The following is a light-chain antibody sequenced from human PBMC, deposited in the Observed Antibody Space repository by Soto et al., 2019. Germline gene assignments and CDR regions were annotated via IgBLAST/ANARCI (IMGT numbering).Light chain of an antibody. V-gene: IGLV2-23*01. Sequence: QSALTQPASVSGSPGQSITISCTGTSSDIGSYNIVAWYQQHPGKAPKLIIYEGSRRPSGISNRFSGSKSGNTASLTISGLQAEDEADYHCCSYAGTSTFVIFGGGTQLTVL. CDR1: SSDIGSYNI. CDR2: EGS. J-gene: IGLJ2*01. CDR3: CSYAGTSTFVI.